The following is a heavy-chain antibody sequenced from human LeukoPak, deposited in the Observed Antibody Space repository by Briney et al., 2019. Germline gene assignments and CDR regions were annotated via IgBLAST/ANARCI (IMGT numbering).Heavy chain of an antibody. J-gene: IGHJ5*02. D-gene: IGHD2-2*01. CDR2: IYHSGST. V-gene: IGHV4-30-4*08. CDR3: ARRPIPAVDWFDP. CDR1: GGSISSGDYY. Sequence: PSQTLSLTCTVSGGSISSGDYYWSWIRQPPGKGLEWIGSIYHSGSTYYNPSLKSRVTISVDTSKNQFSLKLSSVTAADTAVYYCARRPIPAVDWFDPWGQGTLVTVSS.